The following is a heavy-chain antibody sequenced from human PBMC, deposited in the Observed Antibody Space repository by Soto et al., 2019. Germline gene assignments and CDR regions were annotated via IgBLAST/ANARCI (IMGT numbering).Heavy chain of an antibody. CDR3: GRMYCSGSGWFHP. CDR1: GYSITAGGYY. CDR2: FYSSGSI. D-gene: IGHD2-15*01. Sequence: SETLSLTCFVSGYSITAGGYYWSWIRHHPGKGLEWIGSFYSSGSIIYNPSLRSRVSISGDTSINQFSMSLTSVTAADTARYYCGRMYCSGSGWFHPWGQGTLVTVSS. V-gene: IGHV4-31*03. J-gene: IGHJ5*02.